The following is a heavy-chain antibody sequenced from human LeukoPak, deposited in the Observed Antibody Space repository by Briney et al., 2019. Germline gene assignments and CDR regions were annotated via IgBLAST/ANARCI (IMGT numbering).Heavy chain of an antibody. V-gene: IGHV3-30*02. CDR3: AKDYVAVAGIFDY. Sequence: GGSLRLSCAASGFTFSSYGMHWVRQAPGKGLEWVAFIRYDGSNKYYADSVKGRFTISRDNSKNTLYLQMNSLRAEDTAVYYCAKDYVAVAGIFDYWGQGTLVTVSS. D-gene: IGHD6-19*01. CDR2: IRYDGSNK. J-gene: IGHJ4*02. CDR1: GFTFSSYG.